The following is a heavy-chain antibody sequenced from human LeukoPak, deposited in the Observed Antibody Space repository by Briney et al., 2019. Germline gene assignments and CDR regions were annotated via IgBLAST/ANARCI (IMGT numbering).Heavy chain of an antibody. V-gene: IGHV3-30-3*02. J-gene: IGHJ4*02. D-gene: IGHD3-22*01. CDR2: ISYDGSNK. CDR1: GFTFSSYA. Sequence: GGSLRLSCAASGFTFSSYAMHWVRQAPGKGLEWVAVISYDGSNKYYADSVKGRFTISRDNSKNTLYLQMNSLRAEDTAVYYCAKFAHYYDSSGYYPRFWDYWGQGTLVTVSS. CDR3: AKFAHYYDSSGYYPRFWDY.